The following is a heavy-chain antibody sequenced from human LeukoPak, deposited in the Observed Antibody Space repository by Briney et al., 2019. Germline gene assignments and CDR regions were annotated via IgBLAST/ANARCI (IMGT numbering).Heavy chain of an antibody. CDR3: AKRAGSGYYRWSFDY. J-gene: IGHJ4*02. Sequence: GGSLRLSCSGSGFTFSDYAMHWVRQAPGKGLEYVSSISSTGGNTYYADSVKGRFTISRDNSKNTLYLQMDSLRAEDTALYYCAKRAGSGYYRWSFDYWGQGTLVTVSS. CDR2: ISSTGGNT. V-gene: IGHV3-64*04. D-gene: IGHD3-22*01. CDR1: GFTFSDYA.